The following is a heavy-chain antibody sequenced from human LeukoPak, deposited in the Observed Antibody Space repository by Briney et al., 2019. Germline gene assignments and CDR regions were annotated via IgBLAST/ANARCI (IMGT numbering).Heavy chain of an antibody. V-gene: IGHV3-21*01. D-gene: IGHD3-3*01. Sequence: GGSLRLSCTGPGFSFSDFHVSWIRQAPGKGLEWVSSISISSNYIYYADSVKGRFTISRDNAKNSLYLQVNSLRAEDTAVYYCARGSRFGVVGRDAFDIWGQGTVVTVSS. CDR2: ISISSNYI. J-gene: IGHJ3*02. CDR1: GFSFSDFH. CDR3: ARGSRFGVVGRDAFDI.